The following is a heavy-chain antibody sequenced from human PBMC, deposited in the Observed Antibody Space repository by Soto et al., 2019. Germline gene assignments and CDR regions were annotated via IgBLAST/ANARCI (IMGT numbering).Heavy chain of an antibody. CDR2: ISYDGSIK. Sequence: QVQLVESGGGVVQPGRSLRLSCAASGVSFSISAMHWVRQAPGKGLEWVAVISYDGSIKYYADSVKGRFTISRDNSKNTVYLQMNSLRPEDTAVYSCARGEAVAGAYYFDYWGQGTLGTVSS. CDR1: GVSFSISA. V-gene: IGHV3-30-3*01. D-gene: IGHD6-19*01. J-gene: IGHJ4*02. CDR3: ARGEAVAGAYYFDY.